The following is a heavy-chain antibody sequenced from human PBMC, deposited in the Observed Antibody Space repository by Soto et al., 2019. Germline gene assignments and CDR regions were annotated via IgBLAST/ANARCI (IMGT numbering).Heavy chain of an antibody. CDR1: GYTFTSYD. CDR2: MNPNSGNT. CDR3: ASAQIQYYSGSGSYYRSDDAFDI. J-gene: IGHJ3*02. V-gene: IGHV1-8*01. Sequence: ASVKVSCKASGYTFTSYDINWVRQATGQGLEWMGWMNPNSGNTGYAQKFQGRVTMTRNTSISTAYMELSSLRSEDTAVYYCASAQIQYYSGSGSYYRSDDAFDIWGQGTMVTVSS. D-gene: IGHD3-10*01.